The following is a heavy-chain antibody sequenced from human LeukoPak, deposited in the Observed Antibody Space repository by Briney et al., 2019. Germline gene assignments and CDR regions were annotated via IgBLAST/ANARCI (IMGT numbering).Heavy chain of an antibody. V-gene: IGHV4-39*01. J-gene: IGHJ4*02. D-gene: IGHD6-13*01. Sequence: TSETLSLTCTVSGGSISSSSYYWGWIRQPPGKGLEWIGSIYYSGSTYYNPSLKSRVTISVDTSKNQFSLKLSSVTAADTAVYYCATGGGVLAAANYWGQGTLVTVSS. CDR3: ATGGGVLAAANY. CDR2: IYYSGST. CDR1: GGSISSSSYY.